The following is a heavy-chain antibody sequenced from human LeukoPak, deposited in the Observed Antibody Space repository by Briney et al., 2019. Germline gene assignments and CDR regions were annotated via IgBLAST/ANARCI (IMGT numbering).Heavy chain of an antibody. Sequence: SETLSLTCTVSGGSISSYYWSWIRQPPGKGLEWIGYIYYSGSTNYNPSLKSRVTISVDTSKNQFSLKLSSVTAADTAVYYCARAFYPGYYSYMAIWGKGTTVTVSS. CDR3: ARAFYPGYYSYMAI. D-gene: IGHD3-3*02. V-gene: IGHV4-59*01. CDR2: IYYSGST. CDR1: GGSISSYY. J-gene: IGHJ6*03.